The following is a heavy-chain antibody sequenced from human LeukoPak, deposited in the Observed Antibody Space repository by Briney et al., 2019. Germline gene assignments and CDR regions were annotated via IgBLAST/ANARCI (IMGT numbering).Heavy chain of an antibody. Sequence: SETLSLTCAVYGGSFSPYYWSWIRQPPGKGLEWIGEINHSGSTNYNPSLKSRVTISVDTSKNQFSLRLSSVTAAYTAVYYCARGGFYCGGDCYVDYWGQGTLVTVSS. CDR3: ARGGFYCGGDCYVDY. V-gene: IGHV4-34*01. CDR1: GGSFSPYY. CDR2: INHSGST. D-gene: IGHD2-21*02. J-gene: IGHJ4*02.